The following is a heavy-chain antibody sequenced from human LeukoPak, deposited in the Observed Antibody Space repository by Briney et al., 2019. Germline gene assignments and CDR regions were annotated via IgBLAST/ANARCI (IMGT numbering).Heavy chain of an antibody. D-gene: IGHD6-13*01. J-gene: IGHJ4*02. CDR1: GGSISSSTYY. CDR3: ARDRSRIYDFEY. CDR2: IYYSGGT. Sequence: SETLSLTCTVSGGSISSSTYYWGWIRQPPGKGLEWIGSIYYSGGTYYNPSLKSRVTISVDTSKNQFSLKLSSVTAADTAVYYCARDRSRIYDFEYWGQGTLVTVSS. V-gene: IGHV4-39*07.